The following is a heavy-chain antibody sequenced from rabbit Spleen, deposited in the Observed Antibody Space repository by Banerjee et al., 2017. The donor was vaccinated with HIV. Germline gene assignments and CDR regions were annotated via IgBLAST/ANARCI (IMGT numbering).Heavy chain of an antibody. D-gene: IGHD1-1*01. CDR2: IYAGSSGST. CDR3: ARDSASGWYSFDL. CDR1: GFSFSSSYY. Sequence: QSLEESGGDLVKPGASLTLTCTASGFSFSSSYYMCWVRQAPGKGLEWIACIYAGSSGSTYYASWAKGRFTISKTSSTTVTLQMTSLTAADTATYFCARDSASGWYSFDLWGPGTLVTVS. J-gene: IGHJ4*01. V-gene: IGHV1S40*01.